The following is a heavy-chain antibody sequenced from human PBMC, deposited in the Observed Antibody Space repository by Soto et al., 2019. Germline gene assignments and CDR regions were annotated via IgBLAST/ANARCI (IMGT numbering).Heavy chain of an antibody. CDR2: IDGSGGIT. CDR1: GFTFGTTD. V-gene: IGHV3-23*01. Sequence: QLLQSGGGLVQPGGSLTLSCAASGFTFGTTDMSWVRQAPGEGLEWVSTIDGSGGITYYADSVKGRFTISRDNSRNTGYLQMNSLGGDDTALYFCVKNSGWFKTWGQGALVTVSS. J-gene: IGHJ5*02. CDR3: VKNSGWFKT. D-gene: IGHD3-10*01.